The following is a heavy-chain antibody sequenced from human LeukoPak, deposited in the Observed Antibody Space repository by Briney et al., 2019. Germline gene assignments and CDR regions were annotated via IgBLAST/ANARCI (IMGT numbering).Heavy chain of an antibody. V-gene: IGHV3-30*02. J-gene: IGHJ4*02. CDR3: ANIRQYCSSTSCYTEY. CDR1: GFTFSSYG. Sequence: GGSLRLSCAAPGFTFSSYGMHWVRQAPGKGLEWVAFVRYDGSNKYYADSVKGRFTISRDNSKNTLYLQMNSLRAEDTAVYYCANIRQYCSSTSCYTEYWGQGTLVTVSS. CDR2: VRYDGSNK. D-gene: IGHD2-2*02.